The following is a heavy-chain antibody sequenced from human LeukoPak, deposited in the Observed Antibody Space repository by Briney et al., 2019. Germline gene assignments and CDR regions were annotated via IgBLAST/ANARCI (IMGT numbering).Heavy chain of an antibody. Sequence: GGSLRLSCAASGFTVSSNYMSWVRQAPGKGLEWVANIKQDGSEKYYVDSVKGRFTISRDNAKNSLYLQMNSLRAEDTAVYYCARAWVYYDSSGYYPRYFDYWGQGTLVTVSS. CDR1: GFTVSSNY. V-gene: IGHV3-7*03. J-gene: IGHJ4*02. D-gene: IGHD3-22*01. CDR3: ARAWVYYDSSGYYPRYFDY. CDR2: IKQDGSEK.